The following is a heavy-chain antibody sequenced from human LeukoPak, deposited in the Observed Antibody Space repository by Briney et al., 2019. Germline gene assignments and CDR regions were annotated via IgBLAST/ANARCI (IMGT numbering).Heavy chain of an antibody. CDR1: GFTFSTYA. D-gene: IGHD3-22*01. V-gene: IGHV3-23*01. Sequence: PGGSLRLSCAASGFTFSTYAMSWVRQAPGKGLEWVSAISGDGGDTSYADSAKGRFTISRGNSKNTVYLQMNSLRAEDTAVYYCAKHRFESGGYHSTDWGQGTLVTVSS. CDR2: ISGDGGDT. J-gene: IGHJ4*02. CDR3: AKHRFESGGYHSTD.